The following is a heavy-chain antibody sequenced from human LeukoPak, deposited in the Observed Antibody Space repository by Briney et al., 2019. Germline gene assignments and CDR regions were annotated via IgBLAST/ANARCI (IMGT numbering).Heavy chain of an antibody. Sequence: SQTLSLTCAISGDSVSTNRAAWNWLRRSPSRGLEWLGRTFYRSKWYNDYAPSVRSRITISPDTSKNQFYLQLNFVTPEDTAIYFCARDGDHDAYDRFDYWGQGTLVTVSS. CDR3: ARDGDHDAYDRFDY. CDR1: GDSVSTNRAA. CDR2: TFYRSKWYN. V-gene: IGHV6-1*01. D-gene: IGHD5-12*01. J-gene: IGHJ4*02.